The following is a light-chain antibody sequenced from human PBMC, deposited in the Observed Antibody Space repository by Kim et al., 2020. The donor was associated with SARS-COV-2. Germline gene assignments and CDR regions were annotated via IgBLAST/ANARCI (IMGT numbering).Light chain of an antibody. J-gene: IGLJ3*02. V-gene: IGLV7-43*01. CDR1: TGAVTSGYY. CDR3: LLYYGDAQLGV. CDR2: STN. Sequence: GTVTLTCASSTGAVTSGYYPNWFQQKPGQAPRALIYSTNKKHSWTPARFSGSLLGGKAALTLSGVQPEDEAEFYCLLYYGDAQLGVFGGGTQLTVL.